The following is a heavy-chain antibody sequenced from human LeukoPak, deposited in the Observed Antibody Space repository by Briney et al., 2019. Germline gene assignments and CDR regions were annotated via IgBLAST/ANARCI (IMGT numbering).Heavy chain of an antibody. CDR3: ARVEEEGDGDFLGY. Sequence: SETLSLTCTVSGYSIGSGYYWGWIRQPPGKGLEWIGSIYHSGSTYYNPSLKSRVTISVDTSKNQFSLKLSSVTAADTAVYYCARVEEEGDGDFLGYWGQGTLVTVSS. J-gene: IGHJ4*02. CDR2: IYHSGST. D-gene: IGHD4-17*01. CDR1: GYSIGSGYY. V-gene: IGHV4-38-2*02.